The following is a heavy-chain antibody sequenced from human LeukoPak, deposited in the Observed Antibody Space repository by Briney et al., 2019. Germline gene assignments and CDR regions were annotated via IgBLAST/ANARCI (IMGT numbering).Heavy chain of an antibody. D-gene: IGHD3-10*01. J-gene: IGHJ2*01. Sequence: PGGSLRLSCAASGFTFSSYWMSWVRQAPGKGLEWVANIKQDGSDKYYVDSVKGRFTISRDNAKSSLYLQMNSLRVEDTAVYYCASPNYYGSGPSDLWGRGTLVTVSS. CDR2: IKQDGSDK. CDR3: ASPNYYGSGPSDL. V-gene: IGHV3-7*01. CDR1: GFTFSSYW.